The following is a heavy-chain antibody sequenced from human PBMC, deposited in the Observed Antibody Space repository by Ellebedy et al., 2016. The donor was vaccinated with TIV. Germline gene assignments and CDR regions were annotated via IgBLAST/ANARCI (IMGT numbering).Heavy chain of an antibody. J-gene: IGHJ4*02. CDR1: GYTFTGHY. V-gene: IGHV1-2*02. CDR3: AREMLGDNKSFYY. Sequence: ASVKVSXKASGYTFTGHYMHWVRQAPGQGPEWVGCINPNSGVTAYPPKFQGRVTVTRDTSVSIVSMDLSSLRSDDTALYYCAREMLGDNKSFYYWGQGTLVTVSS. D-gene: IGHD1-26*01. CDR2: INPNSGVT.